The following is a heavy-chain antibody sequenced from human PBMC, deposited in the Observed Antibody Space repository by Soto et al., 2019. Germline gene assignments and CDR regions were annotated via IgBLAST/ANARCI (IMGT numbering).Heavy chain of an antibody. D-gene: IGHD2-21*02. CDR3: SRLGGGSGDYYSSAFDI. J-gene: IGHJ3*02. CDR1: GGSISSSSYY. V-gene: IGHV4-39*01. Sequence: QLQLQESGPGLVKPSETLSLTCTVSGGSISSSSYYWGWIRQPPGKGLEWIGSIYYSGSTYYNPSLQGGFPLSVNPSKNPFSLKLGFWTAPETAVYYCSRLGGGSGDYYSSAFDIWGQGTMVTVSS. CDR2: IYYSGST.